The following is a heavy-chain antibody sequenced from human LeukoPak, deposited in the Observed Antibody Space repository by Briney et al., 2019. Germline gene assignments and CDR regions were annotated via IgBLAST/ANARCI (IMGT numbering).Heavy chain of an antibody. CDR3: AKRIAVAGCTDY. J-gene: IGHJ4*02. V-gene: IGHV3-23*01. CDR1: GFTFSSYA. Sequence: GGSLRLSCAASGFTFSSYAMSWVRQAPGKGLEWVSAISGSGGSTYYAGSVKGRFTISRDNSKNTLYLQMNSLRAEDTAVYYCAKRIAVAGCTDYWGQGTLVTVSS. D-gene: IGHD6-19*01. CDR2: ISGSGGST.